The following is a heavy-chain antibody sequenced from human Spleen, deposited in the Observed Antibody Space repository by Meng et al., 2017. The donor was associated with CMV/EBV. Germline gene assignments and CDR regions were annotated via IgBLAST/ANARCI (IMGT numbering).Heavy chain of an antibody. J-gene: IGHJ4*02. V-gene: IGHV1-2*02. Sequence: ASVKVSCKASGYTFTGYYMHWVRQAPGQGLEWMGWINPNSGSTGYVQSFKGRVTMTRDTSISTAYMELSRLRSDDTAVYYCARACQNLYDYWGQGSLVTVSS. CDR3: ARACQNLYDY. CDR1: GYTFTGYY. CDR2: INPNSGST. D-gene: IGHD2-2*02.